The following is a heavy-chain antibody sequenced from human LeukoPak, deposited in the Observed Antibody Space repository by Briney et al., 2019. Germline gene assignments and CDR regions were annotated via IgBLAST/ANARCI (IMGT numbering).Heavy chain of an antibody. V-gene: IGHV4-30-4*01. CDR1: GGSISSGDYY. CDR2: IYYSGIT. Sequence: SETLSLTCTVSGGSISSGDYYWSCIRQPPGKGLECIGYIYYSGITNYNPSLKSRVTISVDMSKNQFSLKLSSVTAADTAVYYCARLTAATGVWAFDIWGQGTMVTVSS. D-gene: IGHD6-13*01. CDR3: ARLTAATGVWAFDI. J-gene: IGHJ3*02.